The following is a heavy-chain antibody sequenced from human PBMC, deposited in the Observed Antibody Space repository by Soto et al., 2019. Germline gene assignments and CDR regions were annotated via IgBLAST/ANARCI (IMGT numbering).Heavy chain of an antibody. V-gene: IGHV1-8*01. CDR2: MNPNSGNT. Sequence: QVQLVQSGAEVKKPGASVKVSCKASGYTFTSYDINWVRQATGQGLEWMGWMNPNSGNTGYAQKFQGRVTMTRNTSISTAYMELSSLRSEDTAVYYCARRGSRSSWYYYYYYGMDVWGQGTTVTVSS. CDR1: GYTFTSYD. J-gene: IGHJ6*02. D-gene: IGHD6-13*01. CDR3: ARRGSRSSWYYYYYYGMDV.